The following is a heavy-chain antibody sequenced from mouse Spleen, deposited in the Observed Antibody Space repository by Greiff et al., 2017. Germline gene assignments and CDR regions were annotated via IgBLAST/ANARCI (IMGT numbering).Heavy chain of an antibody. CDR2: IWSDGST. D-gene: IGHD1-1*01. CDR1: GFSLTSYG. CDR3: ARHDYYDGSFYAMDY. J-gene: IGHJ4*01. Sequence: VKLMESGPGLVAPSQSLSITCTISGFSLTSYGVHWVRQPPGKGLEWLVVIWSDGSTTYNSALKSRLSISKDNSKSQVFLKVNSLQADDTAMYYCARHDYYDGSFYAMDYWGQGTSVTVSS. V-gene: IGHV2-6-1*01.